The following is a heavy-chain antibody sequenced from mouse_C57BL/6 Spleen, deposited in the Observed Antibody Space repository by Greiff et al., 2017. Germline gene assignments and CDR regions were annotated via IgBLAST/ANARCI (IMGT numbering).Heavy chain of an antibody. Sequence: EVQRVESGPELVKPGASVKISCKASGYSFTGYYMNWVKQSPEKSLEWIGEINPSTGGTTYNQKFKAKATLTVDKSSSTAYMQLKSLTSEDSAVYYCARTYGSSYGFAYWGQGTLVTVSA. D-gene: IGHD1-1*01. CDR3: ARTYGSSYGFAY. CDR1: GYSFTGYY. J-gene: IGHJ3*01. V-gene: IGHV1-42*01. CDR2: INPSTGGT.